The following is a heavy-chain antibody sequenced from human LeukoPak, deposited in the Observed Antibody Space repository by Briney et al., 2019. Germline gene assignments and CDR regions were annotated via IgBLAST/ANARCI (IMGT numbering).Heavy chain of an antibody. CDR2: INPSGGST. Sequence: ASVKVSCKASGNTFTSYYMHWVRQAPGQGLEWMGIINPSGGSTSYAQKIQGRVTMTRDMSTSTVYMELSSLRSEDTAVYYCARGPEMATTYYFDYWSQGTLVTVSS. CDR1: GNTFTSYY. CDR3: ARGPEMATTYYFDY. D-gene: IGHD5-24*01. J-gene: IGHJ4*02. V-gene: IGHV1-46*01.